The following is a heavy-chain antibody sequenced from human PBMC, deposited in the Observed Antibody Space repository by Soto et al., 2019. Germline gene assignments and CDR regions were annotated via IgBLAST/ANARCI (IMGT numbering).Heavy chain of an antibody. CDR2: INAGNGNT. Sequence: QVQLVQSGAEEKKPGASVKVSCKASGYTFTSYAMHWVRQAPGQRLEWMGWINAGNGNTKYSQKFQGRVTITRDTSASRAYMELSSLRSEDTAVYYCARDPSYSGMDVWGQGTTVTVSS. J-gene: IGHJ6*02. V-gene: IGHV1-3*05. CDR3: ARDPSYSGMDV. CDR1: GYTFTSYA.